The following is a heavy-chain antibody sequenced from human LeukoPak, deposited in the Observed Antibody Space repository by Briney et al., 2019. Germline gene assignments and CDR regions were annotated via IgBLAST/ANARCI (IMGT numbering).Heavy chain of an antibody. J-gene: IGHJ6*02. D-gene: IGHD4-17*01. Sequence: SETLSLTCAVSGGSISSGGYSWSWIRQPPGKGLEWIGYIYHSGSTYYNPSLKSRVTISVDRSKNQFSLKLSSVTAADTAVYYCASSVTLYYGMDVWGQGTTVTVSS. CDR2: IYHSGST. CDR1: GGSISSGGYS. CDR3: ASSVTLYYGMDV. V-gene: IGHV4-30-2*01.